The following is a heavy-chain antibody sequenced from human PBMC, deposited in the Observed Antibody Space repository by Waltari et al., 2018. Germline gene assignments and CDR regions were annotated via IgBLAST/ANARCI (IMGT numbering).Heavy chain of an antibody. J-gene: IGHJ4*02. CDR3: TRQGDY. Sequence: EVQLVESGGGLVQPGGSLHLACAASGFTFSGSDMHWVRPASGKGLEWVGRIRSKANSYATAYAASVKGRFTISRDDSKNTAYLQMNSLKTEDTAVYYCTRQGDYWGQGTLVTVSS. CDR2: IRSKANSYAT. CDR1: GFTFSGSD. V-gene: IGHV3-73*01.